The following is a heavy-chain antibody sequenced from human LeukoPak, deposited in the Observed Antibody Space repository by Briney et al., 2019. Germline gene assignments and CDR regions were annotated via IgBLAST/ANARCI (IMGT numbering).Heavy chain of an antibody. CDR1: GGSFSGYY. J-gene: IGHJ4*02. CDR2: INHSGST. V-gene: IGHV4-34*01. CDR3: ARMGTVTTSLDY. Sequence: SETLSLTCAVYGGSFSGYYWSWIRQPPGKGLEWIGEINHSGSTNYNPSLKSRVTISVDTSKNQFSLKLSSVTAADTAVYYCARMGTVTTSLDYWGQGALVTVSS. D-gene: IGHD4-17*01.